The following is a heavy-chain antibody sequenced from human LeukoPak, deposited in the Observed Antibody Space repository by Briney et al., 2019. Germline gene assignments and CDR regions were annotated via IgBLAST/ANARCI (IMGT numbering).Heavy chain of an antibody. CDR3: ARGTARWLRRACIDY. Sequence: SETLSLTCTVSGGSISSYYWSWIRQPPGKGLEWIGYVSYSGSTNYDPSLKSRVTISVDTSKNQFSLKLSSVTAADTAVYYCARGTARWLRRACIDYWGQGTLVTVSS. CDR2: VSYSGST. D-gene: IGHD5-12*01. J-gene: IGHJ4*02. V-gene: IGHV4-59*01. CDR1: GGSISSYY.